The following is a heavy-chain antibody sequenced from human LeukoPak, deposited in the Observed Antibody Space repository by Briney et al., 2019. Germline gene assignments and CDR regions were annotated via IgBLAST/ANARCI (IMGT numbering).Heavy chain of an antibody. J-gene: IGHJ4*02. D-gene: IGHD6-19*01. Sequence: GGSLRLSCAVSGFTFSSYAMSWVRQAPGKGLEWVSVITGSGVATYYADSVKGRFTISRDNSKNMVYLRISSLRAADTAVYYCAKASSAWYHFDSWGQGALVTVSS. V-gene: IGHV3-23*01. CDR1: GFTFSSYA. CDR3: AKASSAWYHFDS. CDR2: ITGSGVAT.